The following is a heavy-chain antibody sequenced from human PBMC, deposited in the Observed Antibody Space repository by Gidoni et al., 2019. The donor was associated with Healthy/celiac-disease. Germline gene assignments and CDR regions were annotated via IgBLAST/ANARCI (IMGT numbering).Heavy chain of an antibody. J-gene: IGHJ4*02. D-gene: IGHD5-18*01. CDR3: AKSYGYSYGNFDY. V-gene: IGHV3-23*01. Sequence: EVQLLESGGGLVQPGGSLRLSCAASGFTFSSYAMSWVRQAPGKGLEWVSAISGSGGSTYYADSVKGRFTLSRDNSKNTLYLQMTSLRAEDTAVYYCAKSYGYSYGNFDYWGQGTLVTVSS. CDR1: GFTFSSYA. CDR2: ISGSGGST.